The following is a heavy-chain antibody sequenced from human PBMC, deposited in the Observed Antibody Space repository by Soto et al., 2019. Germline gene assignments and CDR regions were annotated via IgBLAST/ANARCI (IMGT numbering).Heavy chain of an antibody. CDR1: GFDFTYYA. J-gene: IGHJ4*02. V-gene: IGHV3-30*18. Sequence: QVQLVESGGGAVQPGESLRLSCVASGFDFTYYAMHWVRQAPGKGLESVAVMSSDGSKIHHTDSVKGRFTISRDNAKNTLYLQMNSLRKEDTAVYLCAKDEGVGGTLGLFAYWGQGTLVSVSS. D-gene: IGHD1-26*01. CDR3: AKDEGVGGTLGLFAY. CDR2: MSSDGSKI.